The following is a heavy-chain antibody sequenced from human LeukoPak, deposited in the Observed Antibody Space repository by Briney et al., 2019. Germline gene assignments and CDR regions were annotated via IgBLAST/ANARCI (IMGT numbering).Heavy chain of an antibody. J-gene: IGHJ4*02. D-gene: IGHD3-3*01. CDR2: ISSSSSYI. V-gene: IGHV3-21*01. Sequence: GGSLRLSCAASGFTFSSYSMNWVRQAPGKGLEWVSSISSSSSYIYYADSVKGRFTISRDNAKNSLYLQMNSLRAEDTAVYYCARDEHDFWSGYYWGLVYWGQGTLVTVSS. CDR3: ARDEHDFWSGYYWGLVY. CDR1: GFTFSSYS.